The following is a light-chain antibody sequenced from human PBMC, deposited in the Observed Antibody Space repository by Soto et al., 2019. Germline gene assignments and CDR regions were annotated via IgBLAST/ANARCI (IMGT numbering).Light chain of an antibody. J-gene: IGKJ5*01. CDR3: QQAASFPIT. CDR2: DAS. V-gene: IGKV1-33*01. CDR1: QNINNY. Sequence: DIQMTQSPSSLSASVGDRVTITCQASQNINNYLNWYQQKPGRAPKLLIYDASNLEAGVPSRFRGSGSGTDFTLTINGLQPEDFATYYCQQAASFPITFGQGTRLEIK.